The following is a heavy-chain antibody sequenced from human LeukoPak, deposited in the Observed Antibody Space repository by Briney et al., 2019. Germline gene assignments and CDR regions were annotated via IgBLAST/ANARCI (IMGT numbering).Heavy chain of an antibody. Sequence: SETLSLTCTVSGGSISSSSYYWGWIRQPPGKGLEWIGSIYYSGSTYYNPSLKSRVTISVDTSKNQFSLKLSSVTAAERAVYYCARHIRYPQYSSGWVFDYWGQGTLVTVSS. J-gene: IGHJ4*02. CDR1: GGSISSSSYY. D-gene: IGHD6-19*01. V-gene: IGHV4-39*01. CDR3: ARHIRYPQYSSGWVFDY. CDR2: IYYSGST.